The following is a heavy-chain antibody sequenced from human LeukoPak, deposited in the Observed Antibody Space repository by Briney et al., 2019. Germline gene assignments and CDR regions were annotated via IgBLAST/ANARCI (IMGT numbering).Heavy chain of an antibody. CDR1: GFTFNDYW. J-gene: IGHJ5*01. CDR2: INSDGTTT. V-gene: IGHV3-74*01. Sequence: GGSLRLSCAASGFTFNDYWMHWVRQGPGKGLVWVSRINSDGTTTTYADSVKCRFTISRDNAKNTLYLQMNSLRAEDTAVYYCARAGQGFDSWGQGTLVTVSA. CDR3: ARAGQGFDS.